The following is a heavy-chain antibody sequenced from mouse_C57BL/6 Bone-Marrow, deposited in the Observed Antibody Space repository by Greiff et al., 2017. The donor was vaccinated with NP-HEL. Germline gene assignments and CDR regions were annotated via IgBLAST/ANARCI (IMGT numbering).Heavy chain of an antibody. Sequence: EVKLMESEAELVRPGASVMLSCTASGFNIKDDYMHWVKQRPEQGLEWIGWLDPGNGDTKYASKFQGKAPITADTSSNTAYLQLISLTSEDTAVYYCTSIDHTPRTLWYFDVWGKGTPVTVSS. V-gene: IGHV14-4*01. CDR2: LDPGNGDT. CDR3: TSIDHTPRTLWYFDV. J-gene: IGHJ1*03. CDR1: GFNIKDDY. D-gene: IGHD2-3*01.